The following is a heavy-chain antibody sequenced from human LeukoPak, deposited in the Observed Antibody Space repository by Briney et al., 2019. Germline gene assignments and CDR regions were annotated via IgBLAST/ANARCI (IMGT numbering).Heavy chain of an antibody. CDR1: GGSISSSSYY. J-gene: IGHJ4*02. D-gene: IGHD2-2*01. Sequence: SETLSLTCTVSGGSISSSSYYWGWIRQPPGKGLEWIGSIYYSGSTYYNPSLKSRVTISVDTSKNQFSLKLSSVTAADTAVYYCARDIPAARYARPDYWGQGTLVTVSS. V-gene: IGHV4-39*02. CDR3: ARDIPAARYARPDY. CDR2: IYYSGST.